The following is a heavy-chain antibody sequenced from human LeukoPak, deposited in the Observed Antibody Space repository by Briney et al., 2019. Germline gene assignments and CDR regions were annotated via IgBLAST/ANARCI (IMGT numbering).Heavy chain of an antibody. D-gene: IGHD6-19*01. Sequence: GGSLRLSCAASGFTFSSYAMSWVRQAPGKGLEWVSGINWNGGSTGYADSVKGRFTISRDNAKNSLYLQMNSLRAEDTAVYYCGSGWYAPDYWGQGTLVTVSS. CDR1: GFTFSSYA. J-gene: IGHJ4*02. CDR3: GSGWYAPDY. CDR2: INWNGGST. V-gene: IGHV3-20*04.